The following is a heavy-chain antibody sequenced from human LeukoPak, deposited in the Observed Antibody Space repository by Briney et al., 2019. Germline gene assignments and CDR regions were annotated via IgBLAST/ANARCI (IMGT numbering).Heavy chain of an antibody. V-gene: IGHV1-8*02. CDR1: GGTFSSYA. D-gene: IGHD6-13*01. CDR3: ARGPGGYSSSWYGY. CDR2: MNPNSGNT. J-gene: IGHJ4*02. Sequence: ASVKVSCKASGGTFSSYAINWVRQATGQGLEWMGWMNPNSGNTGYAQKFQGRVTMTRNTSISTAYMELSSLRSEDTAVYYCARGPGGYSSSWYGYWGQGTLVTVSS.